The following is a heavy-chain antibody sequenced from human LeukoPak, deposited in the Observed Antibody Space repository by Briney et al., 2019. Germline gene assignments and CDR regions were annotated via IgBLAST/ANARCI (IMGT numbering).Heavy chain of an antibody. CDR1: GFSFSSYW. CDR3: ARETGYSSSWYGYYYYYMDV. J-gene: IGHJ6*03. CDR2: IKQDESER. D-gene: IGHD6-13*01. Sequence: GGSLRLSCEGSGFSFSSYWMTWVRQSPGKGPEWVANIKQDESERYTVDSVKGRFTISRDNAKNSLYLQMNSLRAEDTAVYYCARETGYSSSWYGYYYYYMDVWGKGTTVTVSS. V-gene: IGHV3-7*01.